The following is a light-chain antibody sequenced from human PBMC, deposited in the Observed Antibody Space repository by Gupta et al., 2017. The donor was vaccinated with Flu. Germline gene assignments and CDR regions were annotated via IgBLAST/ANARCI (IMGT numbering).Light chain of an antibody. CDR3: NSRDSSGNHAV. Sequence: SSELTQDPAVSVALGQTVRITCQGDSLRRYYAIWYQQKPGQAPVLVIYGKDNRPSGIPDRFSGSSSGNTASLTITGAQAEDEADYYCNSRDSSGNHAVFGGGTRLTVL. J-gene: IGLJ2*01. CDR1: SLRRYY. CDR2: GKD. V-gene: IGLV3-19*01.